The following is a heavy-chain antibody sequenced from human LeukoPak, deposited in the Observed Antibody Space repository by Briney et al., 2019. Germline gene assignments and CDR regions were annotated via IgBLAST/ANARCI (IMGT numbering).Heavy chain of an antibody. CDR1: GFTFSSYW. CDR3: AKNYYDSSGLFDY. D-gene: IGHD3-22*01. CDR2: ISSSSSYI. Sequence: GSLRLSCAASGFTFSSYWMSWVRQAPGKGLEWVSSISSSSSYIYYADSVKGRFTISRDNAKNSLHLQMNSLRAEDTAVYYCAKNYYDSSGLFDYWGQGTLVIVSS. V-gene: IGHV3-21*01. J-gene: IGHJ4*02.